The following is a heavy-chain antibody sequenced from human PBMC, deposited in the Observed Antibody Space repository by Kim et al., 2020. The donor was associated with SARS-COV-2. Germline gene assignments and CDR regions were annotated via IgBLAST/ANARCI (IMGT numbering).Heavy chain of an antibody. Sequence: CQGRVTITADESTSTAYMELSSLRSEDTAVYYCARDTAQEYSSSSGSFDYWGQGTLVTVSS. CDR3: ARDTAQEYSSSSGSFDY. V-gene: IGHV1-69*01. D-gene: IGHD6-6*01. J-gene: IGHJ4*02.